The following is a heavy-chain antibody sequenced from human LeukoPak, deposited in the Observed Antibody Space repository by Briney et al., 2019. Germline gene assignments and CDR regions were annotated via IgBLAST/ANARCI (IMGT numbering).Heavy chain of an antibody. CDR3: ARDSDYGSGSPHVGAFDI. CDR1: GFTFSSYA. J-gene: IGHJ3*02. Sequence: PGGSLRLSCAASGFTFSSYAMHWVRQAPGKGLEWVAVISYDGSNKYYADSVKGRFTISRDNSKNTLYLQMNSLRAEDTAVYYCARDSDYGSGSPHVGAFDIWGQGTMVTVSS. V-gene: IGHV3-30-3*01. D-gene: IGHD3-10*01. CDR2: ISYDGSNK.